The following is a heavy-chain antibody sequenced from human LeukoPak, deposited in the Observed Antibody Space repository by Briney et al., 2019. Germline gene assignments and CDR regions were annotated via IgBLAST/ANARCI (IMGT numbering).Heavy chain of an antibody. Sequence: PGRSLRLSCAASGFTFSSYGMHWVRQAPGKGLEWVAVISYDGSNKYYADSVKGRFTISRDNSKNTLYLQMNSLRAEDTAVYYCAKADIVATWSFDYWGQGTPVTVSS. V-gene: IGHV3-30*18. CDR1: GFTFSSYG. D-gene: IGHD5-12*01. J-gene: IGHJ4*02. CDR3: AKADIVATWSFDY. CDR2: ISYDGSNK.